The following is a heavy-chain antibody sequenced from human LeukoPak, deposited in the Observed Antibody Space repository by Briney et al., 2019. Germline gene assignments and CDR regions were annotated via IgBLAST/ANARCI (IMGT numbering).Heavy chain of an antibody. Sequence: SETLSLTCTVSGASISSSSYSWGWIRQSPGKGLEWIGYIYYSGSTYYNPSLKSRVTISVDTSKDQFSLKLSSVTAADTAVYYCAREGLGVGGDCCSGSFDYWGQGTLVTVSS. CDR2: IYYSGST. CDR1: GASISSSSYS. CDR3: AREGLGVGGDCCSGSFDY. D-gene: IGHD2-21*02. V-gene: IGHV4-30-4*08. J-gene: IGHJ4*02.